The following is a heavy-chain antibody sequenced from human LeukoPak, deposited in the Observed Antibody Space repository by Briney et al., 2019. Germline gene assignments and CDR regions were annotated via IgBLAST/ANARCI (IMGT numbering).Heavy chain of an antibody. CDR1: GGSFSGYY. Sequence: PSETLSLTCAVSGGSFSGYYWSWLRQPPGKGLEGIGEINHSGSTNYNPSLKRRVTMSVGTSKNQFSLRLSSVTAADTAVYYCASLLNVAGYSGYDSDYWGQGTLVTVSS. CDR2: INHSGST. D-gene: IGHD5-12*01. J-gene: IGHJ4*02. CDR3: ASLLNVAGYSGYDSDY. V-gene: IGHV4-34*01.